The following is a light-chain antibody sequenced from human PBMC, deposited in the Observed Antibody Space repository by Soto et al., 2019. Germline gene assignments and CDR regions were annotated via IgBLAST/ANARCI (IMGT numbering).Light chain of an antibody. Sequence: QSVLTQPPSGTGAPGQRGTITYTGSSSNLGANYDVHWYQQLPGTAPKLLIYGINNRPSGVPDRFSGSKSGTSASLAITGLQAEDEADYYCQSYDSSLSRIFGTGTKVTVL. CDR1: SSNLGANYD. V-gene: IGLV1-40*01. J-gene: IGLJ1*01. CDR2: GIN. CDR3: QSYDSSLSRI.